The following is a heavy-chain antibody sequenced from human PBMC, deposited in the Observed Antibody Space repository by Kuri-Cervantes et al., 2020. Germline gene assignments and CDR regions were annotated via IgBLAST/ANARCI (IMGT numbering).Heavy chain of an antibody. CDR3: ARDGVHGFCSGGGCYALYYMDV. Sequence: ASVKVSCKASGDTFSNYDFNWVRQAPGQGLEWMGWINPHSGGTNYAQKFQGRVTMTRDTSITTAYMELNRLTSDDTAVYYCARDGVHGFCSGGGCYALYYMDVWGKGTTVTVSS. CDR2: INPHSGGT. CDR1: GDTFSNYD. D-gene: IGHD2-15*01. J-gene: IGHJ6*03. V-gene: IGHV1-2*02.